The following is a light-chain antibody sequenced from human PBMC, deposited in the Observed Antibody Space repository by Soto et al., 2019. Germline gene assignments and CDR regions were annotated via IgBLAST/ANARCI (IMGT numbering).Light chain of an antibody. CDR3: QQRYSTPPFT. CDR2: AAS. J-gene: IGKJ3*01. Sequence: DIQMTQSPSSLSASVGDRVTITCRASQSISSYLNWYQQKPGKAPKLLIYAASSLQRGVPSRFSGSGSRKDFTLTISSLQPEDFATYYCQQRYSTPPFTFGPGTKVDIK. CDR1: QSISSY. V-gene: IGKV1-39*01.